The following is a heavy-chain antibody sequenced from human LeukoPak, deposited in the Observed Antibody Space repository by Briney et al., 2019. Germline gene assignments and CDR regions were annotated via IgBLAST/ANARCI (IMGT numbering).Heavy chain of an antibody. D-gene: IGHD3-22*01. J-gene: IGHJ4*02. CDR2: ISTFGTNI. CDR3: ARRAGDYSHPYDY. V-gene: IGHV3-11*01. Sequence: GGSLRLSCAASGFTFSDYYMSWIRQAPGKGLEWVSYISTFGTNINYADSVKGRLTISRDNSKNTVHLQMNSLRAEDTAMYYCARRAGDYSHPYDYWGQGTLVTVSS. CDR1: GFTFSDYY.